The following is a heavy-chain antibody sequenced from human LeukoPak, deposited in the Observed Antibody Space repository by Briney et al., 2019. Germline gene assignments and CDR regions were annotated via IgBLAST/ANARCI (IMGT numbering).Heavy chain of an antibody. CDR3: ARDWSNVVTAI. J-gene: IGHJ4*02. CDR1: GFTFHIYT. Sequence: PGGSLRLSCGASGFTFHIYTMHWVRQAPGKGLEWVAVISYDGSNKYYADSVKGRFTISRDNSKNTLYLQMNSLRAEDTAVYYCARDWSNVVTAIWGQGTLVAVSS. CDR2: ISYDGSNK. D-gene: IGHD3-22*01. V-gene: IGHV3-30-3*01.